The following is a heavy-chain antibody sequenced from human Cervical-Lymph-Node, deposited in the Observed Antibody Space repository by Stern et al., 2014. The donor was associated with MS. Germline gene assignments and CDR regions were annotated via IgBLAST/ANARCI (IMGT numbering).Heavy chain of an antibody. V-gene: IGHV3-73*02. CDR3: APSSAI. CDR2: IRNKGKNYAT. J-gene: IGHJ3*02. Sequence: EVQVVESGGGLVQPGGSLKVSCAASGFAFSASVIHWVRQASGKGLEWVGRIRNKGKNYATSYAVSVKGRFTISRDDSKNSAYLHMHNLKVEDTAVYYCAPSSAIWGQGTMVTVSS. CDR1: GFAFSASV.